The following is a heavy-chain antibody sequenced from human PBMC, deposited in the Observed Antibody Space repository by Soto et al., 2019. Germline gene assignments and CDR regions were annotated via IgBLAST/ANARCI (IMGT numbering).Heavy chain of an antibody. CDR3: ARDVGYGLIDY. Sequence: ASVKVSCKASGYTFTSNYMHWVRQAPGQGLEWLGIINPSGGHTTYAQKLQGRVTMTTDTSTSTAYMELRSLRSDDTAVYYCARDVGYGLIDYWGQGTLVTVS. CDR1: GYTFTSNY. V-gene: IGHV1-46*01. J-gene: IGHJ4*02. CDR2: INPSGGHT. D-gene: IGHD5-18*01.